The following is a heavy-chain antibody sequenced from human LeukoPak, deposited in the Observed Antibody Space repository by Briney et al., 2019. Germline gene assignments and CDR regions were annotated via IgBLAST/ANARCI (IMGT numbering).Heavy chain of an antibody. V-gene: IGHV4-39*07. D-gene: IGHD3-3*01. CDR3: AIGYDFWSGYTN. CDR1: GGSISSYY. Sequence: PSETLSLTCTVSGGSISSYYWGWIRQPPGKGLEWIGSIYYSGNTYYNPSLKSRVTISVDTSKNQFSLKLSSVTAADTAVYYCAIGYDFWSGYTNWGQGTLVTVSS. J-gene: IGHJ4*02. CDR2: IYYSGNT.